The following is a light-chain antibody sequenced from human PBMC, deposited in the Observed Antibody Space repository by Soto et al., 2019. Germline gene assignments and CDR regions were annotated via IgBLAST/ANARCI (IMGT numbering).Light chain of an antibody. CDR3: SSYTGSRTLV. Sequence: QSALTQPASVSGSPGQSITISCTGASSDVDVYKYVSWYQQHPGKPPKLIIYDVFYRPSGVSNRFSGSKSGNTASLTISGLQAEDEAAYHCSSYTGSRTLVFGGGTKVTVL. CDR2: DVF. V-gene: IGLV2-14*03. J-gene: IGLJ2*01. CDR1: SSDVDVYKY.